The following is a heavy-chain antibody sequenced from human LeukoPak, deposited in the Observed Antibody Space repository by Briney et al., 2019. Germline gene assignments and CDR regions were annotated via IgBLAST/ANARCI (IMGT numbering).Heavy chain of an antibody. CDR2: IYYSGST. Sequence: PSQTLSLTCTVSGGSISSYYWSWIRQPPGKGLEWIGYIYYSGSTNYNPSLKSRVTISVDTSKNQFSLKLSSVTAADTAVYYCARGLRSMVRGVHVEFFDYWGQGTLVTVSS. CDR3: ARGLRSMVRGVHVEFFDY. CDR1: GGSISSYY. J-gene: IGHJ4*02. V-gene: IGHV4-59*08. D-gene: IGHD3-10*01.